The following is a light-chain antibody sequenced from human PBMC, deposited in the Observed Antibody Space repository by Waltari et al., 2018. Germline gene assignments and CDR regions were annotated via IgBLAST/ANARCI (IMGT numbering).Light chain of an antibody. Sequence: SYELTQPPSVSVSPGQTARITCSGDALPKQHAYWYQQKPGQAPVLVRYKDSEGPSGIPERCSGASSGTTVTLTISGVQAEDEADDYCQSADSSGTNVVFGGGTKLTVL. CDR2: KDS. CDR3: QSADSSGTNVV. CDR1: ALPKQH. V-gene: IGLV3-25*03. J-gene: IGLJ2*01.